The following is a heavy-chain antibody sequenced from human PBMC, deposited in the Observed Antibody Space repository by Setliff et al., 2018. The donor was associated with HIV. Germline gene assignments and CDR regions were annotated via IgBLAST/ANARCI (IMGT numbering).Heavy chain of an antibody. Sequence: SETLSLTCTVSGGSINTGHYYWSWIRQPPGKGLEWIGYIYASGSTNYNPSLKNRVTMSLDTSKTQVSLKLSSVTAADTTVYYCARHSGLGGYYSPFDYWGPGTLVTVSS. J-gene: IGHJ4*02. CDR3: ARHSGLGGYYSPFDY. CDR2: IYASGST. CDR1: GGSINTGHYY. D-gene: IGHD3-22*01. V-gene: IGHV4-61*01.